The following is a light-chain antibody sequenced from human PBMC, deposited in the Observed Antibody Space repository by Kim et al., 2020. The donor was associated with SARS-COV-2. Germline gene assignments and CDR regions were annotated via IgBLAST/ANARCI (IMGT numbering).Light chain of an antibody. V-gene: IGKV3-11*01. J-gene: IGKJ4*01. CDR3: QQRGNWVT. Sequence: LATGERGSLAGRGSQSVDGYLDWYQQKPGQAPRLLIYDASKRGTGVPARFSGSGSGTDFTLTISSREPEDFAVYYCQQRGNWVTFGGGTKVDIK. CDR1: QSVDGY. CDR2: DAS.